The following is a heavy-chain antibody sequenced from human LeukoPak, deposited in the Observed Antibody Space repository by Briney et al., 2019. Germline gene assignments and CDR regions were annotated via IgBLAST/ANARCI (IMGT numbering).Heavy chain of an antibody. D-gene: IGHD7-27*01. CDR3: ASLGTLRS. J-gene: IGHJ5*02. CDR1: GDSVSSSSYY. V-gene: IGHV4-39*01. Sequence: PSETLSLTCTVSGDSVSSSSYYWGWIRQPPGKGLEWIGSISYSGTNYNNPSLKSRVSISIDTSKNQCSVKLTSVTAADTAMYYCASLGTLRSWGQGTLVTVSS. CDR2: ISYSGTN.